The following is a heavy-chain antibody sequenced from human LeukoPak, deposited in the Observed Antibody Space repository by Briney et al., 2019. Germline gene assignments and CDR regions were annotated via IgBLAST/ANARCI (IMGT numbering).Heavy chain of an antibody. Sequence: PGGSLRLSCAASGFTFSSYSMNWVRQAPGKGLEWVSYISSSSSTIYYADSVRGRFTISRDNSKDTLYLQVSSLRAEDTAVYYCAKGVYSTSWWSVDYWGQGTLITVSS. V-gene: IGHV3-48*04. J-gene: IGHJ4*02. CDR3: AKGVYSTSWWSVDY. CDR2: ISSSSSTI. CDR1: GFTFSSYS. D-gene: IGHD2-2*01.